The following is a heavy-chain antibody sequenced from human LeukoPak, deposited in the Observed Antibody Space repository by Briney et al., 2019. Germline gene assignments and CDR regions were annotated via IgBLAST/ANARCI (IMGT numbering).Heavy chain of an antibody. CDR3: ARDQPTDY. CDR2: IYYSGST. Sequence: SETLSLTCTVSGGSISSYYWSWIRQPPGKGLEWIGYIYYSGSTYYNPSLKSRVTISVDTSKNQFSLKLSSVTAADTAVYYCARDQPTDYWGQGTLVTVSS. CDR1: GGSISSYY. J-gene: IGHJ4*02. V-gene: IGHV4-59*12.